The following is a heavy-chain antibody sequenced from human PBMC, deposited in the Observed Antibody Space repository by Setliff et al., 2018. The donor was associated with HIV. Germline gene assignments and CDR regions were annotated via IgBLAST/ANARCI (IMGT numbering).Heavy chain of an antibody. CDR2: MNSKGES. CDR3: ASRVYYYDSNNFLREEGFDP. V-gene: IGHV4-39*01. D-gene: IGHD3-22*01. J-gene: IGHJ5*02. CDR1: GGSIRVDNYF. Sequence: SETLSLTCTVSGGSIRVDNYFWGWIRQPPGKGLEWIGIMNSKGESFYNASFTNGVLISIDTSKNQFSLNLTSVTAADTAVYYCASRVYYYDSNNFLREEGFDPWGQGTLVTVSS.